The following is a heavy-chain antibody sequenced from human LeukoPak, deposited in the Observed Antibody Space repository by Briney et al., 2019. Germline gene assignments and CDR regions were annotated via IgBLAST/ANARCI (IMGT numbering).Heavy chain of an antibody. CDR3: VRGGFGESDYYMDV. V-gene: IGHV3-20*04. J-gene: IGHJ6*03. D-gene: IGHD3-10*01. Sequence: GGSLRLSCVASKFAFDDYGMSWVRQAPGKGLEWVSGINWNGDSTGYVDSVKGRFTISRDNAKNSVFLQMSSLRADDTALYYCVRGGFGESDYYMDVWGKGTTVTVSS. CDR1: KFAFDDYG. CDR2: INWNGDST.